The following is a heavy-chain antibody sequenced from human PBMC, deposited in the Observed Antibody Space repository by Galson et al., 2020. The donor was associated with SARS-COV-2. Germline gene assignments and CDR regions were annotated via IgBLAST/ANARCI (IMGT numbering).Heavy chain of an antibody. J-gene: IGHJ4*02. Sequence: GESPKISCAAPGFTFSSYSMHWVRQAPGKGLEWVSSISSSSSYIYYADSVKGRFTISRDNAKNSLYLQMNSLRAEDTAVYYCARDIGDYVWGSLYYFDYWGQGTLVTVSS. CDR2: ISSSSSYI. D-gene: IGHD3-16*01. V-gene: IGHV3-21*01. CDR3: ARDIGDYVWGSLYYFDY. CDR1: GFTFSSYS.